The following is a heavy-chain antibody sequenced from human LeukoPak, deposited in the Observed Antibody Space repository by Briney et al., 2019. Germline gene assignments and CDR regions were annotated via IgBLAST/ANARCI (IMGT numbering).Heavy chain of an antibody. J-gene: IGHJ4*02. V-gene: IGHV3-33*07. CDR1: EFSFSSYG. Sequence: GRSLRLSCAASEFSFSSYGMYWVRRAPGKGLQWVASLWYDGTKKYHADSVKGRFTISRDNSQITLYLQMNSLRAEDPAVYFCARARNNYDSSGFSALDYWGQGTLVTVSS. CDR3: ARARNNYDSSGFSALDY. D-gene: IGHD3-22*01. CDR2: LWYDGTKK.